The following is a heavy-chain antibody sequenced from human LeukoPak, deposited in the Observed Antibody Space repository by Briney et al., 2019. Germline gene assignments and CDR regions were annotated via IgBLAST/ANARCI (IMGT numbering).Heavy chain of an antibody. J-gene: IGHJ3*02. CDR2: IRYDGSNK. Sequence: QSGGSLRLSCAASGFTFSNYGMHWVRQAPGKGLEWVAFIRYDGSNKYYADSVKGRFTISRDNSKNTLYLQMNSLRAEDTAVYYCAKDTPPGLLTGDAFDIWGQGTMVTVSS. CDR1: GFTFSNYG. V-gene: IGHV3-30*02. CDR3: AKDTPPGLLTGDAFDI. D-gene: IGHD1-14*01.